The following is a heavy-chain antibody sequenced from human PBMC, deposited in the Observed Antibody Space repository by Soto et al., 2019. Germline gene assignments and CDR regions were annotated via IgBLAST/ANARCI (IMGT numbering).Heavy chain of an antibody. CDR3: AREDRVYSSSWTRGAGMDV. J-gene: IGHJ6*02. CDR2: IIPIFGTA. Sequence: SVKVSCKASGGTFSSYAISWVRQAPGQGLEWIGGIIPIFGTANYAQKFQGRVTITADESTSTAYMELSSLRSEDTAVYYCAREDRVYSSSWTRGAGMDVWGQGTTVTVSS. D-gene: IGHD6-13*01. V-gene: IGHV1-69*13. CDR1: GGTFSSYA.